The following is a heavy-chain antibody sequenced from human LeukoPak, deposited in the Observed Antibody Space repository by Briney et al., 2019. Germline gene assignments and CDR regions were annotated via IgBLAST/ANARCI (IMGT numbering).Heavy chain of an antibody. D-gene: IGHD3-3*01. V-gene: IGHV4-30-2*01. CDR3: ARHQITIFGVVTPFDY. CDR2: IYHSGST. J-gene: IGHJ4*02. CDR1: GGSISSGGYS. Sequence: PSETLSLTCAVSGGSISSGGYSWSWIRQPPGKGLEWIGYIYHSGSTYYNPSLKSRVTISVDRSKNQFSLKLSSVTAADTAVYYCARHQITIFGVVTPFDYWGQGTLVIVSS.